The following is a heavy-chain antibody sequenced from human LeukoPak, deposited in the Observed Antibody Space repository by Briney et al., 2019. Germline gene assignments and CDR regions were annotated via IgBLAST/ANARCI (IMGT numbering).Heavy chain of an antibody. CDR2: TYYRSKWYN. Sequence: SQTLSLTCAISGGSDSSNSAAWTWIRRSPSRGLEWLGWTYYRSKWYNDYAVSVKSRITPHPDPYKNQFSLQLNSVTPEDTAVYYCARDRSSLAARPGAGYYYYSMDVWGQGTTVTVSS. J-gene: IGHJ6*02. CDR3: ARDRSSLAARPGAGYYYYSMDV. CDR1: GGSDSSNSAA. D-gene: IGHD6-6*01. V-gene: IGHV6-1*01.